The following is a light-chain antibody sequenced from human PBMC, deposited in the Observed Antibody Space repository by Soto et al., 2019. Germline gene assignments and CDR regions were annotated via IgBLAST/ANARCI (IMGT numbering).Light chain of an antibody. V-gene: IGLV2-14*03. CDR3: TSYTTSSIPDV. CDR2: DVS. J-gene: IGLJ1*01. CDR1: SSDVGGYNF. Sequence: QSALTQPASVSGSPGQSITISCTGTSSDVGGYNFVSWYQHHPGKVPKLIIYDVSDRPSGISNRFSGSKSGNTASLTISGLQAEDEADYYCTSYTTSSIPDVFGTGTKVTVL.